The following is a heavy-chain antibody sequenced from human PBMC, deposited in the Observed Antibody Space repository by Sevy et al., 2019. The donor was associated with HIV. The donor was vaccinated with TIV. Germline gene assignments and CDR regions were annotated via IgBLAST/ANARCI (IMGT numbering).Heavy chain of an antibody. D-gene: IGHD1-20*01. V-gene: IGHV4-30-4*01. CDR1: GGSIISGDYD. J-gene: IGHJ4*02. CDR2: IYYTGHT. Sequence: SETLSLTCTVSGGSIISGDYDWSWIRQPPGKGLEWIGYIYYTGHTYYSPSLKTRVTISPDRSKNQFSLNLSSVTAADTAVYYCARDSHEGTRRYNFGFWGQGTLVTVSS. CDR3: ARDSHEGTRRYNFGF.